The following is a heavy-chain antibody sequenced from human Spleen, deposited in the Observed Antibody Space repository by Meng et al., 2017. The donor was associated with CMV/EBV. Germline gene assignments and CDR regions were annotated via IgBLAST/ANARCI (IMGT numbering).Heavy chain of an antibody. J-gene: IGHJ4*02. CDR1: GFTFSVYA. Sequence: GGSLKLSCTASGFTFSVYALSWVRQAPGKGLEWVGFIRSKAYGGTTEYAASVKGRFTISKDDSKSIAYMQMNSLKTEDTAVYSCTRDYDFWSGYFREENIVYWGQGTLVTVSS. V-gene: IGHV3-49*04. D-gene: IGHD3-3*01. CDR3: TRDYDFWSGYFREENIVY. CDR2: IRSKAYGGTT.